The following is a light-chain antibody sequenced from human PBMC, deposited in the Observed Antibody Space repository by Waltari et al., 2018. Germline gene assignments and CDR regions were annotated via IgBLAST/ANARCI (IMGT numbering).Light chain of an antibody. J-gene: IGKJ2*01. CDR1: QSISNN. CDR2: GAS. V-gene: IGKV3-15*01. Sequence: EIVMTQSPATLSVSPGERATLSCRASQSISNNLAWYQQKPGQAPRLLVYGASTRATGIPARFSGSGSGTEFTLTISSLQSEDFAVYYCQQYYNWPQTFCQGTKLEIK. CDR3: QQYYNWPQT.